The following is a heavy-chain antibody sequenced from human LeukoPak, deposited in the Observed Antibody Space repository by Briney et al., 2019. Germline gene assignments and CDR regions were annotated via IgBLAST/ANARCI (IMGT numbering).Heavy chain of an antibody. J-gene: IGHJ3*02. CDR2: ISAYNGNT. CDR1: GYTFTSYG. CDR3: NSGYDSGDAFDI. D-gene: IGHD5-12*01. V-gene: IGHV1-18*01. Sequence: ASVKVSCKASGYTFTSYGISWVRQAPGQGLEWMGWISAYNGNTNYAQKFQGRVTMTRDTSISTAYMELSRLRSDDTAVYYCNSGYDSGDAFDIWGQGTMVTVSS.